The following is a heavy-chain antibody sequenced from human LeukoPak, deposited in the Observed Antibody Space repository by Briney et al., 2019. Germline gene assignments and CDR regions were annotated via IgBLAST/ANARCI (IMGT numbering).Heavy chain of an antibody. CDR2: IVVGSGNT. CDR3: AADFAYSGSCWGHNWFDP. V-gene: IGHV1-58*01. D-gene: IGHD1-26*01. Sequence: ETSVKVSCKASGFTFTSSSVQWVRPARAQRLEWIEWIVVGSGNTNYAQKFQERVTITRDMSTSTAYMELSSPRSEDTAVYYCAADFAYSGSCWGHNWFDPWGQGTLVTVSS. J-gene: IGHJ5*02. CDR1: GFTFTSSS.